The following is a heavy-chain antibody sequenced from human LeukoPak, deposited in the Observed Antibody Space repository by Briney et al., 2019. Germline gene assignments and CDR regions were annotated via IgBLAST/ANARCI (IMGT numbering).Heavy chain of an antibody. Sequence: GGSLRLSCAASGFTFSSYWMNWVRQAPGKGLEWVANIKEDGSEKIYVDSVKGRFTISRDNAKNSLYLQMDGLRAEDTAVYYCARSRYDDYWGQGTLVTVSS. V-gene: IGHV3-7*01. CDR1: GFTFSSYW. CDR2: IKEDGSEK. CDR3: ARSRYDDY. J-gene: IGHJ4*02. D-gene: IGHD2-15*01.